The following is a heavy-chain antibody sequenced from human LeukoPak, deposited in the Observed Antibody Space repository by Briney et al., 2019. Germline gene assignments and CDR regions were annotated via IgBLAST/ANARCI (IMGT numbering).Heavy chain of an antibody. Sequence: GGSLRLSCAASGFTFSSYGMHWVRQAPGKGLEWVAVISYDGSNKYYADSVKGRFTISRDNSKNTLYLQMHSLRAEDTAVYYCAKDGDKQDILTGPFDYWGQGTLVTVSS. CDR3: AKDGDKQDILTGPFDY. J-gene: IGHJ4*02. V-gene: IGHV3-30*18. D-gene: IGHD3-9*01. CDR1: GFTFSSYG. CDR2: ISYDGSNK.